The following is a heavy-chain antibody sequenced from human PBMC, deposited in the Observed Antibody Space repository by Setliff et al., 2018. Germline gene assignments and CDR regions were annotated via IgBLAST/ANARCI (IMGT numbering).Heavy chain of an antibody. D-gene: IGHD2-15*01. Sequence: KTSETLSLTCRVSGGSISSGNYYWGWIRQAPGSGLEWIGSISYSGTPYYNASVESRVTISIDTSRNQFSLELRSVTVADTATYYCVRPGGTTVVARHFDYWGSGILVTVSS. CDR2: ISYSGTP. CDR3: VRPGGTTVVARHFDY. V-gene: IGHV4-39*01. J-gene: IGHJ4*01. CDR1: GGSISSGNYY.